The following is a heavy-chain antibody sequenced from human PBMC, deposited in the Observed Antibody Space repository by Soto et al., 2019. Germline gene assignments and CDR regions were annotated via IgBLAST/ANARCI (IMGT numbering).Heavy chain of an antibody. J-gene: IGHJ6*02. D-gene: IGHD6-6*01. CDR3: ASHSSSYHYYGMDV. CDR1: GYSFTIYW. CDR2: IDPSDSYT. V-gene: IGHV5-10-1*01. Sequence: GESLKISCKGSGYSFTIYWISWVRQMPGKGLEWMGRIDPSDSYTNYSPSFQGHVTISADKSISTAYLQWSSLKASDTAMYYCASHSSSYHYYGMDVWGQGTTVTVSS.